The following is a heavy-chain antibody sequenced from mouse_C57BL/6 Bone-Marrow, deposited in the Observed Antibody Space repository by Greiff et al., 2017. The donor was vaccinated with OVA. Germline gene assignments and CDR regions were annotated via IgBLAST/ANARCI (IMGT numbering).Heavy chain of an antibody. J-gene: IGHJ2*01. CDR1: GYTFTSYW. CDR2: IHPNSGST. V-gene: IGHV1-64*01. CDR3: ARSWDDFDY. D-gene: IGHD4-1*01. Sequence: QVQLQQSGAELVKPGASVKLSCKASGYTFTSYWMHWVKQRPGQGLEWIGMIHPNSGSTNYNEKFKSKATLTVDKSSSTAYMQLSSLTSEDSSFYYCARSWDDFDYWGQGTTLTVSS.